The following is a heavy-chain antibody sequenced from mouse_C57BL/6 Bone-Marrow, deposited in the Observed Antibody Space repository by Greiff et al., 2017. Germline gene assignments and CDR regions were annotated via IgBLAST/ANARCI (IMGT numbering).Heavy chain of an antibody. Sequence: VQLQQPGAELVKPGASVKLSCKASGYTFTSYWMHWVKQRPGQGLEWIGMIHPNSGSTNYNEKFKSKATLTVDKSSSTAYIQLSSLTSEDSAVYYCARSRLTGFAYWGQGTLVTVSA. J-gene: IGHJ3*01. CDR2: IHPNSGST. V-gene: IGHV1-64*01. CDR1: GYTFTSYW. CDR3: ARSRLTGFAY. D-gene: IGHD4-1*01.